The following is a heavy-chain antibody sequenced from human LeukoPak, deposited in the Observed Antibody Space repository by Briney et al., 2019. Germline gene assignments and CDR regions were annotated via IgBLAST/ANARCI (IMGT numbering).Heavy chain of an antibody. J-gene: IGHJ4*02. CDR1: GFTFSSYA. CDR2: ITGSAHST. CDR3: AKAFGGTYNSNYFDY. D-gene: IGHD3-16*01. V-gene: IGHV3-23*01. Sequence: PGGSLRLSCAASGFTFSSYAMTWTRQAPGKGLEWVSGITGSAHSTYYADSVKGRFTISRDNSKNTLYLQMSSLRAEDTAIYYCAKAFGGTYNSNYFDYWGQGTLVTVSS.